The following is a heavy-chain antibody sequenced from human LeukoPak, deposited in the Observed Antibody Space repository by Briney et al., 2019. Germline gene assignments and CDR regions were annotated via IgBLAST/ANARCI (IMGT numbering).Heavy chain of an antibody. V-gene: IGHV1-2*02. CDR1: GYTFTGYY. Sequence: GASVKVSCKASGYTFTGYYMHWVRQAPGQGLEWMGWINPNSGGTNYAQKFQGRVTMTTDTSTTTANMDLTNLTSDDTAVYFCARGGSGWPFDNWGQGTLVTVSS. D-gene: IGHD6-19*01. CDR2: INPNSGGT. J-gene: IGHJ4*02. CDR3: ARGGSGWPFDN.